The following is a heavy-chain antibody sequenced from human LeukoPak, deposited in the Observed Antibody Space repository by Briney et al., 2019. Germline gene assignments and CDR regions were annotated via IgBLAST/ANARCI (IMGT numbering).Heavy chain of an antibody. CDR3: AREPKQVAGSLAFDY. J-gene: IGHJ4*02. CDR2: ISSSSSYI. D-gene: IGHD6-19*01. Sequence: PGGSLRLSCAASGFTFSSYSMNWVRQAPGKGLEWVSSISSSSSYIYYADSVKGRFTISRDNSENTLYLQMNSLRAEDTAVYYCAREPKQVAGSLAFDYWGQGTLVTVSS. V-gene: IGHV3-21*04. CDR1: GFTFSSYS.